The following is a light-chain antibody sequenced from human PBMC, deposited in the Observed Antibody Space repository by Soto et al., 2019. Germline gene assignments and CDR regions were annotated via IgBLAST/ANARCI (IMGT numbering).Light chain of an antibody. Sequence: EIVMTQSPATQSVSPGERATLSSRVSQSVNTRLAWYQQKPGQAPRLVIYDASTRATGIPARFSGSGSGTEFTLTISSLQSEDFAVYHCQQYNNWPPEYTFGQGTKLEIK. V-gene: IGKV3D-15*01. J-gene: IGKJ2*01. CDR1: QSVNTR. CDR2: DAS. CDR3: QQYNNWPPEYT.